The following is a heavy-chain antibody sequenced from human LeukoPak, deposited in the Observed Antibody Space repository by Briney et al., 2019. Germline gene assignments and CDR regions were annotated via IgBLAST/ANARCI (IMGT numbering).Heavy chain of an antibody. Sequence: TSETLSHTCAVHGGSFSGYYWSSMRQPPGKGREWMGEINHSGSTNYNPSLKSRVTISVDTSKNQFSLNLSCVTAAPTAVYYCETGLSYWGQGTLVTVSS. D-gene: IGHD3-16*01. CDR2: INHSGST. V-gene: IGHV4-34*01. J-gene: IGHJ4*02. CDR3: ETGLSY. CDR1: GGSFSGYY.